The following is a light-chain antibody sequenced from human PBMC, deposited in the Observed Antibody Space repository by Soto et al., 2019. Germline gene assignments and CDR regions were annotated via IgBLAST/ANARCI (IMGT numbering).Light chain of an antibody. CDR3: AVWDDSLNGVL. CDR2: RDD. Sequence: QSVLTQPPSASETPGQRVTISCSGRTSNIGTYTVNWYQQFSGTAPKLLIYRDDQRPSGVPDRFSGSKSGTSASLAISGLQSEDEADYYCAVWDDSLNGVLFGGGTKVTVL. J-gene: IGLJ2*01. CDR1: TSNIGTYT. V-gene: IGLV1-44*01.